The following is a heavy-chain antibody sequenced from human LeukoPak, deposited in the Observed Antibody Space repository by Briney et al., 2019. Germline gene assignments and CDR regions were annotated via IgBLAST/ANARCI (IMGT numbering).Heavy chain of an antibody. CDR3: ARGDSRFGY. Sequence: GGSLRLSCAASGFTFSTYSMSWVRQSPGKGLEWISYITGGSDSIYYADSVKGRFTISRDNAKNSLYLQMNSLRAEDTALYYCARGDSRFGYWGQGTLVTVSS. J-gene: IGHJ4*02. D-gene: IGHD3-22*01. CDR2: ITGGSDSI. V-gene: IGHV3-48*04. CDR1: GFTFSTYS.